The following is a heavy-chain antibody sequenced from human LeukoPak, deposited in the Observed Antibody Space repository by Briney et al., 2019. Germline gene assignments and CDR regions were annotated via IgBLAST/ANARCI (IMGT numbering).Heavy chain of an antibody. CDR3: SSNNYYDADY. V-gene: IGHV4-39*07. CDR2: IYYSGST. D-gene: IGHD3-22*01. Sequence: SETLSLTCTVSGGSISSSSYYWGWIRQPPGKGLEWIGSIYYSGSTYYNPSLKSRVTISVDTSKNQFSLKLSSVTAADTAVYFCSSNNYYDADYWGQGILVTVSS. CDR1: GGSISSSSYY. J-gene: IGHJ4*02.